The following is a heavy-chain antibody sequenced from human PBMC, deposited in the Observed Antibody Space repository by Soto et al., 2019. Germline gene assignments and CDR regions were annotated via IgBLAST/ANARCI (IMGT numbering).Heavy chain of an antibody. D-gene: IGHD2-2*01. CDR3: ARDTPSPQPPDYMDV. CDR1: GFTFSSYS. V-gene: IGHV3-21*01. Sequence: EVQLVESGGGLVKPGGSLRLSCAASGFTFSSYSMNWVRQAPGKGLEWVSSISSSSSYIYYADSVKGRFTISRDNAKNTLYLQINSLRAEDTVVYYCARDTPSPQPPDYMDVWGKGARSPSP. CDR2: ISSSSSYI. J-gene: IGHJ6*03.